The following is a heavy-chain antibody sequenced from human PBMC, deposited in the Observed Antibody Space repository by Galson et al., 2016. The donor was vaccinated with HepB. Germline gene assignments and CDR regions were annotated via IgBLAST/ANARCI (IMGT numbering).Heavy chain of an antibody. CDR2: IDHSGNT. Sequence: SETLSLTCAVYRGSLSGYHWTWIRQPPGKGLEWIGEIDHSGNTNYNPSLTRRVTISVDRFKNQFSLNLNSVTAADTAVYYCARSRRHSYKVASIRVRENEGFDIWGQGTMVTVSS. CDR1: RGSLSGYH. D-gene: IGHD5-12*01. J-gene: IGHJ3*02. V-gene: IGHV4-34*01. CDR3: ARSRRHSYKVASIRVRENEGFDI.